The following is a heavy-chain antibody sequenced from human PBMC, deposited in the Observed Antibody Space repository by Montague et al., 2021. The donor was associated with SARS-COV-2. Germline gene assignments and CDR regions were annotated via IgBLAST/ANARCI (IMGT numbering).Heavy chain of an antibody. Sequence: SETLSLTCAVQGGSFSDDYWSWIRQAPGKGLEWIGEINHSGGTNYNPSLKSRVTILVDTSKNQFSLKLSSVTAADTAVYYCARGAPTITMIVVVVTGAGWYFDLWGRGTLVSVSA. V-gene: IGHV4-34*01. J-gene: IGHJ2*01. D-gene: IGHD3-22*01. CDR1: GGSFSDDY. CDR2: INHSGGT. CDR3: ARGAPTITMIVVVVTGAGWYFDL.